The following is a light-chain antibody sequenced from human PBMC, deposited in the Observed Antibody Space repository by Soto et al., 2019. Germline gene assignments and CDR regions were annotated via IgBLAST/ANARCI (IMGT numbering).Light chain of an antibody. CDR2: EVS. Sequence: QSALTPPPSASGSPGQSVTISCTGTSSDVGGYNYVSWYQQHTGKAPKLMISEVSKRPSGVPDRFSGSKSGNTASLTVSGLQAEDEADYYCSSFAGNNNLVFGGGTKRTVL. J-gene: IGLJ2*01. CDR1: SSDVGGYNY. V-gene: IGLV2-8*01. CDR3: SSFAGNNNLV.